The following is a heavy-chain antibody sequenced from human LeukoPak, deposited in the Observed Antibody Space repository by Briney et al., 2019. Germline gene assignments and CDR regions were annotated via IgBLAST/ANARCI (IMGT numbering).Heavy chain of an antibody. CDR1: GGTFSSYA. J-gene: IGHJ4*02. CDR2: IIPIFGTA. D-gene: IGHD3-9*01. V-gene: IGHV1-69*05. Sequence: SVKVSCKASGGTFSSYAISWGRQAPGQGLEWMGGIIPIFGTANHAQKFQGRVTITTDESTSTAYMELSSLRSEDTAVYYCARTAYYDILTGYSFPYYFDYWGQGTLVTVSS. CDR3: ARTAYYDILTGYSFPYYFDY.